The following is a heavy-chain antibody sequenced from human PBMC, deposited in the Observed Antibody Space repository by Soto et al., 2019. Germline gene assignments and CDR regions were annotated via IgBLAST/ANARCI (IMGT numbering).Heavy chain of an antibody. J-gene: IGHJ2*01. D-gene: IGHD5-12*01. CDR2: IFDTGKT. CDR3: ACLDGYNRYFDL. Sequence: QVQLQESGSGLVKPSQTLSLTCAVSGGSISTGGCSWSWIRLPPGRALEWIGYIFDTGKTYYSASLKSRVTMSVDRAQNQFSLWLESVTAADTAMYFCACLDGYNRYFDLWGRGTLVTVSS. V-gene: IGHV4-30-2*01. CDR1: GGSISTGGCS.